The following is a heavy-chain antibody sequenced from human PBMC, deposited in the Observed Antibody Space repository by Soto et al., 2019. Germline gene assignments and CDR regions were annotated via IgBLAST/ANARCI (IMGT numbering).Heavy chain of an antibody. J-gene: IGHJ4*02. Sequence: QVQLVQSGTEVKKPGASVKVSCKTSGYTFTSYSVTWVRQAPGQGLEWMGWISAHNGDTYFAEKLQGRVTMTTDTSTSTAYVELRSLRSDDTAVYYCARAGVYSGSYFDYWGQGTLVTVSS. CDR2: ISAHNGDT. D-gene: IGHD1-26*01. CDR1: GYTFTSYS. CDR3: ARAGVYSGSYFDY. V-gene: IGHV1-18*01.